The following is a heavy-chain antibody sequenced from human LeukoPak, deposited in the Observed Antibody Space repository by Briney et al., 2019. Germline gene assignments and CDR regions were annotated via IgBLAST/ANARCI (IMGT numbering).Heavy chain of an antibody. CDR2: ISGSGGST. D-gene: IGHD4-17*01. V-gene: IGHV3-23*01. J-gene: IGHJ4*02. Sequence: GGSLRLSCAASGFTFSSYEMNWVRQAPGKGLEWVSAISGSGGSTYYADSVKGRFTISRDNSKNTLYLQMNSLRAEDTAVYYCAKDWDYGDFYFDYWGQGTLVTVSS. CDR3: AKDWDYGDFYFDY. CDR1: GFTFSSYE.